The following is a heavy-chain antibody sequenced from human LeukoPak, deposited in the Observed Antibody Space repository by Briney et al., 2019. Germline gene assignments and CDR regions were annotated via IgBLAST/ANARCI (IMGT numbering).Heavy chain of an antibody. CDR1: GFSIRSSW. CDR2: MNEDGSGT. Sequence: GGSLRLSCAVSGFSIRSSWVSWVRQTPGKGLEWVADMNEDGSGTYYVDSVKGRFTVSRDNAKNSLYLQMSSLRAGATAVYYCARDPAWGAIAYWGQGTLVTVSS. CDR3: ARDPAWGAIAY. V-gene: IGHV3-7*01. D-gene: IGHD7-27*01. J-gene: IGHJ1*01.